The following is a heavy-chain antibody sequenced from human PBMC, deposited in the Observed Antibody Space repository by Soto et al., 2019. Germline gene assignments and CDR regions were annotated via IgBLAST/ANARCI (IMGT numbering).Heavy chain of an antibody. CDR2: IYHSGST. CDR3: ARGGIFGVVILPQGFDP. J-gene: IGHJ5*02. V-gene: IGHV4-30-2*01. Sequence: PSDTLSLTCTVSGGSISSGGYSWSWIRQPPGKGLEWIGYIYHSGSTYYNPSLKSRVTISVDRSKNQFSLKLSSVTAADTAVYYCARGGIFGVVILPQGFDPWGQGTLVTVYS. D-gene: IGHD3-3*01. CDR1: GGSISSGGYS.